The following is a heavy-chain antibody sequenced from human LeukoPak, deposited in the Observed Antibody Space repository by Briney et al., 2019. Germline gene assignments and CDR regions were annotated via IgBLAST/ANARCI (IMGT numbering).Heavy chain of an antibody. D-gene: IGHD1-26*01. CDR1: GFTFSSYG. Sequence: GGSLRLSCAASGFTFSSYGMHWVRQAPGKGLEWVAVIWYDGSNKYYADSVKGRFTISRDNSKNTLYLQMNSLRAEDTAVYYCARESHKGSYSAFDIWGQGTTVTVSS. J-gene: IGHJ3*02. V-gene: IGHV3-33*01. CDR2: IWYDGSNK. CDR3: ARESHKGSYSAFDI.